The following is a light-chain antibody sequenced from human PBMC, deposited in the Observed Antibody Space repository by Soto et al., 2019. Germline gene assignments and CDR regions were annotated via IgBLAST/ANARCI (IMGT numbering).Light chain of an antibody. Sequence: TXSSSNIGAGYDVHWYQQLPGTAPKLLFYGNSNRPSGVPDRFSGSKSGTSASLAITGLQAEDEADYYCQSYDSSLSVVFGGGTKLTVL. CDR1: SSNIGAGYD. CDR2: GNS. J-gene: IGLJ2*01. V-gene: IGLV1-40*01. CDR3: QSYDSSLSVV.